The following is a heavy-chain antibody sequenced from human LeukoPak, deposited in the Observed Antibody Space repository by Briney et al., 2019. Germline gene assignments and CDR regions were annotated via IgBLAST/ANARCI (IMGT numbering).Heavy chain of an antibody. CDR2: ISYDGSNK. V-gene: IGHV3-30-3*01. CDR3: AKSDDLLFRQMDV. Sequence: GGSLRLSCAASGFTFSSYAMHWVRQAPGKGLERVAVISYDGSNKYYADSVKGRFTISRGNSKNTLYLQMDSLRAEDTAVYYCAKSDDLLFRQMDVWGQGTTVTVSS. CDR1: GFTFSSYA. D-gene: IGHD3-3*01. J-gene: IGHJ6*02.